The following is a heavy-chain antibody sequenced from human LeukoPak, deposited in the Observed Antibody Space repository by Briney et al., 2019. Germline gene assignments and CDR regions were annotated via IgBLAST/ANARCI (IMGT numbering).Heavy chain of an antibody. J-gene: IGHJ4*02. Sequence: GASVKVPCKASGGTFSSYAISWVRQAPGQGLEWMGGIIPIFGTANYAQKFQGRVTITADESTSTAYMELSSLRSEDTAVYYCARGVPDYYDSSGYYRRPYYFDYWGQGTLVTVSS. CDR3: ARGVPDYYDSSGYYRRPYYFDY. CDR2: IIPIFGTA. CDR1: GGTFSSYA. V-gene: IGHV1-69*13. D-gene: IGHD3-22*01.